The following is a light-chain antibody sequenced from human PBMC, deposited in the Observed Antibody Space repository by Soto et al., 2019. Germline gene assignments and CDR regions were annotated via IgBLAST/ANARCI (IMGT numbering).Light chain of an antibody. J-gene: IGKJ5*01. V-gene: IGKV3D-20*02. CDR3: QQRSSSIT. CDR2: GAS. Sequence: ESVLTQSPGTLSLSPGERATLSCRASQSVSNNYLAWYQQKPGQAPRLLIYGASNRATGIPDRFSGSGSGTDFTLTISRLEPEDFAVYYCQQRSSSITFGQGTRLEIK. CDR1: QSVSNNY.